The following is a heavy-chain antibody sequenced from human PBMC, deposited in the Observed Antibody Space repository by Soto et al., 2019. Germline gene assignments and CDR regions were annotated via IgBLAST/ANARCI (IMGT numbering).Heavy chain of an antibody. CDR1: GYTFTTYV. V-gene: IGHV1-18*01. CDR2: ISAYNGNT. D-gene: IGHD6-19*01. CDR3: ARDSRQWLSQPFNPFDY. J-gene: IGHJ4*02. Sequence: ASVKGSWKASGYTFTTYVISWVRQAPGQGLEGMGWISAYNGNTNYAQRLQGRVTMTTATSTSPAHMELRSLRSDDTAVYYCARDSRQWLSQPFNPFDYWGQGTLVTVSS.